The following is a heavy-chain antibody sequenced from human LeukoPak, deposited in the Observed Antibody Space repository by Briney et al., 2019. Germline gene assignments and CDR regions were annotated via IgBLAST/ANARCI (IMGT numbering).Heavy chain of an antibody. Sequence: SETLSLTCTVSGGSVTSTPYYWGWIRQPPEKGLEWIGSIYYSGSTYYNPSLKSRVSISVDTSKNQVSLKLISVTAADTAVYYCAKSGGYGLIDYWGQGTLVTVSS. CDR3: AKSGGYGLIDY. D-gene: IGHD6-25*01. J-gene: IGHJ4*01. CDR2: IYYSGST. CDR1: GGSVTSTPYY. V-gene: IGHV4-39*07.